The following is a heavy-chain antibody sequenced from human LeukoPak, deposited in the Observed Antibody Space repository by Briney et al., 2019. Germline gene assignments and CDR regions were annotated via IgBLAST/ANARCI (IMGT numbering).Heavy chain of an antibody. CDR3: ARGARWSYGKPFDY. Sequence: ASVKVSCKASGGTFSSYAISWVRQAPGQGLEWMGWMNPNSGNTGYAQKFQGRVTMTRNTSISTAYMELSSLRSEDTAVYYCARGARWSYGKPFDYWGQGTLVTVSS. CDR2: MNPNSGNT. V-gene: IGHV1-8*02. J-gene: IGHJ4*02. CDR1: GGTFSSYA. D-gene: IGHD5-18*01.